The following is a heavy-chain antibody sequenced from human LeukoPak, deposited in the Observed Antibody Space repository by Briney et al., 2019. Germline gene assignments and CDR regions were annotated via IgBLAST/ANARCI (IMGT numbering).Heavy chain of an antibody. D-gene: IGHD2-2*01. J-gene: IGHJ6*02. CDR3: ARRHCSSTSCYLGHGMDV. CDR1: GYSFTSYW. CDR2: IYPGDSDT. Sequence: GESLKISCKGSGYSFTSYWIGWVRQMPGKGLEWMGIIYPGDSDTRYSPSFQDQVTISADKSISTAYLQWSSLKASDTAMYYCARRHCSSTSCYLGHGMDVWGQGTLVTVSS. V-gene: IGHV5-51*01.